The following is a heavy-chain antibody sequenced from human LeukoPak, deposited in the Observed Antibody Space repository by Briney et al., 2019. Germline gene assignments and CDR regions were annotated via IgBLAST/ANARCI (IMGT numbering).Heavy chain of an antibody. D-gene: IGHD3-22*01. CDR3: AKTFIMYSSSYQGGFDY. Sequence: PGGSLRLSCAASGFTFSSYAMHWVRQAPGKGLEWVAVISYDGSNKYYADSVKGRFTISRDNSKNTLYLQMNSLRAEDTAVYYCAKTFIMYSSSYQGGFDYWGQGTLVTVSS. J-gene: IGHJ4*02. V-gene: IGHV3-30-3*01. CDR2: ISYDGSNK. CDR1: GFTFSSYA.